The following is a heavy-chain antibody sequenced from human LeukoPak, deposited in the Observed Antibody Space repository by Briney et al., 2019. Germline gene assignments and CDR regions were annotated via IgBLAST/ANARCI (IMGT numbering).Heavy chain of an antibody. CDR1: GFTFSAHW. J-gene: IGHJ5*02. V-gene: IGHV3-7*01. CDR2: IKEDGSEK. D-gene: IGHD3-10*01. CDR3: ATVRSGSWDWFDP. Sequence: GGSLRLSCAASGFTFSAHWMSWVRQAPGKGLEWVANIKEDGSEKYYVDSVKGRFTISRDNAKNTVYLQMNSLRVEDTAVYYCATVRSGSWDWFDPWGQGTLVTVSS.